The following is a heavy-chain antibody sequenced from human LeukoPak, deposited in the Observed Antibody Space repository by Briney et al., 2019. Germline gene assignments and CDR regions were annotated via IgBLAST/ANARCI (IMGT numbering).Heavy chain of an antibody. V-gene: IGHV4-61*09. CDR3: ARAGGSVGWYGTIDS. D-gene: IGHD6-19*01. CDR1: GGSISSGSYY. Sequence: SQTLSLTCTVSGGSISSGSYYWTWILQPAGTGLEWIGHLYISGTTSYNPSLQSRVTISADTSKHQFSLRLTSVTAADTAVYYCARAGGSVGWYGTIDSWGQGTLVTVSS. J-gene: IGHJ4*02. CDR2: LYISGTT.